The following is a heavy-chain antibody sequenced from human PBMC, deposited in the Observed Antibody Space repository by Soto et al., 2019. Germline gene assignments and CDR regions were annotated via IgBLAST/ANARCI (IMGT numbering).Heavy chain of an antibody. CDR1: GFTFSNAW. Sequence: GESLKISCAASGFTFSNAWMSWVRQAPGKGLEWVGRIKSKTDGGTTDYAAPVKGRFTISRDDSKNTLYLQMNSLKTEDTAVYYCSRSWYYYYYMDVWGKGTTVTVSS. V-gene: IGHV3-15*01. J-gene: IGHJ6*03. CDR3: SRSWYYYYYMDV. CDR2: IKSKTDGGTT. D-gene: IGHD6-13*01.